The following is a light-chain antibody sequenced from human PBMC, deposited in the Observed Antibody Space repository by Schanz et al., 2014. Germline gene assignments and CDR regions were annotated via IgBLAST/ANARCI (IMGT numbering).Light chain of an antibody. CDR2: GAS. V-gene: IGKV3-20*01. CDR3: QQYGSSPKN. CDR1: QSVSSN. J-gene: IGKJ2*01. Sequence: EIVLTQSPGTLSLSPGERATLSCRASQSVSSNLAWYQQKPGQAPRLLIYGASSRATGIPDRFSGSGSGTDFTLTISRLEAEDFAVYYCQQYGSSPKNFGQGTKLEI.